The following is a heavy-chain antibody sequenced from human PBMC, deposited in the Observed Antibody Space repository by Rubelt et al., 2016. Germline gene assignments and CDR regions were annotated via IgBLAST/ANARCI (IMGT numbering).Heavy chain of an antibody. J-gene: IGHJ6*02. Sequence: QVQLQESGPGLVKPSDTLSLTCTVSGASITSYYWSWIRQPPGKGLEWIGEINHSGSTNYNPSLQSRVTISVATSKNQFSRKLGSVTAADTAVYYCARTDDILTSDVWGQGTTVTVSS. CDR3: ARTDDILTSDV. V-gene: IGHV4-34*01. CDR2: INHSGST. CDR1: GASITSYY. D-gene: IGHD3-9*01.